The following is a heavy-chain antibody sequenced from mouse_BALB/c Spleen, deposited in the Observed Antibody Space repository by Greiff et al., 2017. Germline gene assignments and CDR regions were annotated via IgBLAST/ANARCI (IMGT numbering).Heavy chain of an antibody. Sequence: EVKVEESGPGLVKPSQSLSLTCTVTGYSITSDYAWNWIRQFPGNKLEWMGYISYSGSTSYNPSLKSRISITRDTSKNQFFLQLNSVTTEDTATYYCARYDGYYDAMDYWGQGTSVTVSS. V-gene: IGHV3-2*02. CDR3: ARYDGYYDAMDY. CDR2: ISYSGST. J-gene: IGHJ4*01. D-gene: IGHD2-3*01. CDR1: GYSITSDYA.